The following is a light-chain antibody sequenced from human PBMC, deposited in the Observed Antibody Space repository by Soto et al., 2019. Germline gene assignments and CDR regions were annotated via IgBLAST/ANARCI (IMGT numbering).Light chain of an antibody. CDR1: QGIRND. Sequence: AIQMTQSPSSLSASVGDRVTITCRASQGIRNDLGWYQQKPGKAPNLLIYAASSLQSGVPSRFSGSGSGTDFTLTISSVQSEDFAVYYCQQYKNWPLFGQGTRLEIK. CDR3: QQYKNWPL. CDR2: AAS. J-gene: IGKJ5*01. V-gene: IGKV1-6*01.